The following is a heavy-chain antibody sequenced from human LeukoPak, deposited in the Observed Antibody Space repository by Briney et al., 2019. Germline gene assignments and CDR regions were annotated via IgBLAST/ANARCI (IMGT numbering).Heavy chain of an antibody. V-gene: IGHV1-58*02. J-gene: IGHJ3*02. Sequence: SVKVSCKASGFTFTSSAMQWVRQARGQRLEWIGWIVVGSGNTNYAQKFQERVTITRDMSTSTAYMELSSLRSEDTAVYYCAADLGLVTRPMTIGLGSFAFDIWGQGTMVTVSS. D-gene: IGHD4/OR15-4a*01. CDR1: GFTFTSSA. CDR2: IVVGSGNT. CDR3: AADLGLVTRPMTIGLGSFAFDI.